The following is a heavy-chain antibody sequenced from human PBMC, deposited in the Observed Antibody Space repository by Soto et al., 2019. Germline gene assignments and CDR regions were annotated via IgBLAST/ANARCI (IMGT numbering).Heavy chain of an antibody. V-gene: IGHV1-46*01. D-gene: IGHD4-4*01. J-gene: IGHJ4*02. CDR2: INPTGGST. Sequence: QVQLVQSGAEVKKPGASVKVSCKASGYTFTNYYMHWVRPAPGQGLEWMGIINPTGGSTRYAQKFQGRVTLTRDTSTSTVYMDLSSLRSEDTAVYYCAREVTNSADYWGQGTLVTVSS. CDR3: AREVTNSADY. CDR1: GYTFTNYY.